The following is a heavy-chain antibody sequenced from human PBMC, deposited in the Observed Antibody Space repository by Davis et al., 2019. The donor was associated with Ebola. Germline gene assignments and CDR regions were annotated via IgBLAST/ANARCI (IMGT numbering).Heavy chain of an antibody. CDR1: GGSISSYY. V-gene: IGHV4-59*01. CDR3: ARAYSRGFDP. D-gene: IGHD6-13*01. J-gene: IGHJ5*02. Sequence: GSLRLSCTVSGGSISSYYWSWIRQPPGKGLEWIGYIYYSGSTNYNPSLKSRVTISVDTSKNQFSLKLSSVTAADTAVYYCARAYSRGFDPWGQGTLVTVSS. CDR2: IYYSGST.